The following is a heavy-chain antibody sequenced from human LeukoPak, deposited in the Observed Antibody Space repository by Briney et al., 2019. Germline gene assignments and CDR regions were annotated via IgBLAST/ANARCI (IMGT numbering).Heavy chain of an antibody. J-gene: IGHJ3*02. V-gene: IGHV4-34*01. CDR1: DGSFSGYH. CDR2: IDHSGST. CDR3: ARYGVLAFDI. Sequence: SETLSLTCAVYDGSFSGYHWSWIRQPPGKGLEWIGEIDHSGSTNYNPSLKSRVTISIDTSSNQFSLKLSSVTAADTGVYYCARYGVLAFDIWGQGTMVTVSS. D-gene: IGHD2-8*01.